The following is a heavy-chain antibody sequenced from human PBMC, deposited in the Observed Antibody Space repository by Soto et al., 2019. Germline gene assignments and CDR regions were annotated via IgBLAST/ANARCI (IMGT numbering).Heavy chain of an antibody. V-gene: IGHV4-59*01. CDR3: ARGNQYPRLRFLEWSNSNWFDL. CDR1: GGSISSYY. D-gene: IGHD3-3*01. CDR2: IYYSGST. J-gene: IGHJ5*02. Sequence: PSETLSLTCTVSGGSISSYYWSWIRQPPGKGLEWIGYIYYSGSTNYNPSLKSRVTISVDTSKNQFSLKLSSVTAADTAVYYCARGNQYPRLRFLEWSNSNWFDLSGQGTLVTVSS.